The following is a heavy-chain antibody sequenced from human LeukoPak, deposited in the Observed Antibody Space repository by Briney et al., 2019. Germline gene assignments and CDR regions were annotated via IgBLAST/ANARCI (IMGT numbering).Heavy chain of an antibody. Sequence: GGSLRLSCAASGFTFSSYAMHWVRQAPGKGLEWVATTKQDASEKYYVDSVKGRFTISRDNVKNSLFFQMNSLRAEDTAVYYCACSGRGPFDAWGQGTMVTVSS. CDR1: GFTFSSYA. D-gene: IGHD6-19*01. J-gene: IGHJ3*01. CDR3: ACSGRGPFDA. CDR2: TKQDASEK. V-gene: IGHV3-7*01.